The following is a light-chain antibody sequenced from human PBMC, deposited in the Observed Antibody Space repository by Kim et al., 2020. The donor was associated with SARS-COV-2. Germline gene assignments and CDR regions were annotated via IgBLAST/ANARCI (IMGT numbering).Light chain of an antibody. J-gene: IGKJ2*01. V-gene: IGKV1-33*01. CDR2: DAS. Sequence: ASVGDRVTITCQASQDISNYLNWYQQKPGKAPKLLSYDASNLETGVPARFSGSGSGTDFTFTISSLQPEDIATYYCQQYDNLPPYTFGQGTKLEI. CDR1: QDISNY. CDR3: QQYDNLPPYT.